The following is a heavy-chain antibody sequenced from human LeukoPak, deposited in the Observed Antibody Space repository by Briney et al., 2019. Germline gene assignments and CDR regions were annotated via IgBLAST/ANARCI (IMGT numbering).Heavy chain of an antibody. CDR1: GYTFTGYY. D-gene: IGHD6-13*01. CDR3: ARRDGYSSSWYFDY. Sequence: ASVKVSCKASGYTFTGYYMHWVRQAPGQGLEWMGWTNPNSGGTNYAQKFQGRVTMTRDTSISTAYMELSRLRSDDTAVYYCARRDGYSSSWYFDYWGQGTLVTVSS. J-gene: IGHJ4*02. V-gene: IGHV1-2*02. CDR2: TNPNSGGT.